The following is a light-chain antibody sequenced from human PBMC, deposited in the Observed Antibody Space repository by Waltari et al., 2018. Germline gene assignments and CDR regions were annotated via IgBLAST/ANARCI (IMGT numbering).Light chain of an antibody. Sequence: EIVLTQAPTTLSLSPGERATLSCRASQSVANYLAWYQQKPGQAPRRHIFDASNRPTGIPASFSGSGSGTDFTLTISSLVPEDFAVYYCQQRSHLPTFAGGTKLEIK. CDR2: DAS. J-gene: IGKJ4*01. V-gene: IGKV3-11*01. CDR3: QQRSHLPT. CDR1: QSVANY.